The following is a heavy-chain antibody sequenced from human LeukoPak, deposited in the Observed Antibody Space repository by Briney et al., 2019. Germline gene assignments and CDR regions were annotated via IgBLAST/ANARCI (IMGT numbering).Heavy chain of an antibody. CDR1: GFSISSSA. J-gene: IGHJ3*02. CDR3: AKVSSSRDIDI. CDR2: IRYDRSNK. V-gene: IGHV3-30*02. D-gene: IGHD2-2*01. Sequence: GGSLRLSCAASGFSISSSAMNWVRQAPGKGLEWVAFIRYDRSNKYYADSVKGRFTISRDNSKNTLYLQMNSLRAEDTAVYYCAKVSSSRDIDIWGQGTMVTVSS.